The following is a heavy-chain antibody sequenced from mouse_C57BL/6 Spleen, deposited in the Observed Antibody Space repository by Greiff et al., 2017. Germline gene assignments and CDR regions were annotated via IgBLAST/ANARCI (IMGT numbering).Heavy chain of an antibody. CDR3: ARQDPYDY. V-gene: IGHV1-42*01. Sequence: VHVKQSGPELVKPGASVKISCKASGYSFTGYYMNWVKQSPEKSLEWIGEINPSTGGTTYNQKFKAKATLTVDKSSSTAYMQLKSLTSEDSAVYYCARQDPYDYWGQGTTLTVSS. J-gene: IGHJ2*01. CDR1: GYSFTGYY. CDR2: INPSTGGT.